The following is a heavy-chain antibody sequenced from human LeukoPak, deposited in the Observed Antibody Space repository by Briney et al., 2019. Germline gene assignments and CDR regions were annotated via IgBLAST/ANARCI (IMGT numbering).Heavy chain of an antibody. CDR1: GDSISNSGWS. Sequence: SETLSLTCKVSGDSISNSGWSWGWIRQPPGKGLEWIGYIYYSGSTNYNPSLKSRVTISVDTSKNQFSLKLSSVTAADTAVYYCAGAVEGGYDFWSGYYTGAWFDPWGQGTLVTVSS. D-gene: IGHD3-3*01. V-gene: IGHV4-61*05. J-gene: IGHJ5*02. CDR2: IYYSGST. CDR3: AGAVEGGYDFWSGYYTGAWFDP.